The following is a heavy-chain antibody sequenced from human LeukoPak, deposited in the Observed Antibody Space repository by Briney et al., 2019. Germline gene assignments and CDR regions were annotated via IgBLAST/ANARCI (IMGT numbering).Heavy chain of an antibody. J-gene: IGHJ6*03. Sequence: SETLSLTCTVSGGSISSYYWSWIRQPPGKGLEWIGYIYYSGSTNYNPSLKSRVTISVDTSKNQFSLKLSSVTAADTAVYYCARVAPHWFYYMDVWGKGTTVTVSS. CDR1: GGSISSYY. D-gene: IGHD3-10*01. V-gene: IGHV4-59*12. CDR3: ARVAPHWFYYMDV. CDR2: IYYSGST.